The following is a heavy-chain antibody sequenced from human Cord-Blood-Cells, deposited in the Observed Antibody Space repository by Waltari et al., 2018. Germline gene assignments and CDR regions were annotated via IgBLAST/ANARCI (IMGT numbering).Heavy chain of an antibody. CDR2: IKSKTDGGTI. Sequence: EVQLVESGGGLVKPGGSLRLSCAASGFTFSNAWMSWVRQAPGKGLEWVGRIKSKTDGGTIDYAAPVKGRFTISRDDSKNTLYLQMNSLKTEDTAVYYCTTYFCSGSYYFDYWGQGTLVTVSS. J-gene: IGHJ4*02. CDR3: TTYFCSGSYYFDY. D-gene: IGHD1-26*01. CDR1: GFTFSNAW. V-gene: IGHV3-15*01.